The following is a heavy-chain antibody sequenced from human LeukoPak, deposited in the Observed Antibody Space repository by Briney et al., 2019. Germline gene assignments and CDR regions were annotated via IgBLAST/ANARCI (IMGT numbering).Heavy chain of an antibody. CDR1: GFTFSSYS. J-gene: IGHJ3*02. Sequence: GGSLRLSCAASGFTFSSYSMNWVRQAPGKGLEWVSSISSSSSYIYYADSVKGRLTISRDNAKNSLYLQMNSLRAEDTAVYYCARAVYCGGDCYFPLDIWGQGTMVTVSS. CDR3: ARAVYCGGDCYFPLDI. CDR2: ISSSSSYI. D-gene: IGHD2-21*02. V-gene: IGHV3-21*01.